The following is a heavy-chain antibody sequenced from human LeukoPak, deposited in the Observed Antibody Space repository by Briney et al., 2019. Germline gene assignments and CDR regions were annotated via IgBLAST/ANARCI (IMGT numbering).Heavy chain of an antibody. J-gene: IGHJ6*03. V-gene: IGHV3-21*01. D-gene: IGHD1-26*01. CDR3: ARDPYSGNYGDYYYYYMDV. CDR1: GFTFSTYN. Sequence: PGGSLRLSCAASGFTFSTYNMNWVRQAPGKGLEWVSSITSSSSYIYYADSVKGRFTTSRDNAKSSLYLQMNSLRDEDTAVYYCARDPYSGNYGDYYYYYMDVWGKGTAVTISS. CDR2: ITSSSSYI.